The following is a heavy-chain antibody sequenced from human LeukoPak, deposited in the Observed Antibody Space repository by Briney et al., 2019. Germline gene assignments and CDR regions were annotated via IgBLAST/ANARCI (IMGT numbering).Heavy chain of an antibody. CDR2: FDPEDGET. J-gene: IGHJ4*02. CDR1: GYTLTELS. Sequence: ASVKVSCKVSGYTLTELSMHWVRQAPGKGLEWMGGFDPEDGETIYAQKFQGRVTMTEDTSTDTAYMELSSLRSEDTAVYYCASSLGQLWTFDYWGQGTLVTVSS. D-gene: IGHD5-18*01. V-gene: IGHV1-24*01. CDR3: ASSLGQLWTFDY.